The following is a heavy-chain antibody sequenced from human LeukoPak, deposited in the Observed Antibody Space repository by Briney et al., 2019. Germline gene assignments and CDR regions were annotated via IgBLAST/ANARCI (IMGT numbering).Heavy chain of an antibody. CDR2: ISSSSSYI. D-gene: IGHD6-19*01. Sequence: GGSLRLSCAASGFTFSSYSMNWVRQAPGKGLEWVSSISSSSSYIYYADSVKGRFTISRDNAKNSLYLQMNSLRADDTAVYYCARDLRSSGWYYFDYWGQGTLVTVSS. V-gene: IGHV3-21*01. CDR3: ARDLRSSGWYYFDY. CDR1: GFTFSSYS. J-gene: IGHJ4*02.